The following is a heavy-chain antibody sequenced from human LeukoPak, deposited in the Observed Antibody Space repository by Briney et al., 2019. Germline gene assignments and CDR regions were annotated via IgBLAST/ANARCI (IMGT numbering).Heavy chain of an antibody. V-gene: IGHV3-7*03. Sequence: GGSLRLSCAASGFTFSSYWMSWVRQAPGKGLEWVANIKQDGSEKYYVDSVKGRFTISRDDSKNTLYLQMNSLKTEDTAVYYCTTGDGMYSSSSDYWGQGTLVTVSS. J-gene: IGHJ4*02. D-gene: IGHD6-6*01. CDR1: GFTFSSYW. CDR2: IKQDGSEK. CDR3: TTGDGMYSSSSDY.